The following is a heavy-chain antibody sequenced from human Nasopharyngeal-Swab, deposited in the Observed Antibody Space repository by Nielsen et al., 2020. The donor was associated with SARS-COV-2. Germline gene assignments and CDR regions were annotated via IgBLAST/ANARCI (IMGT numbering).Heavy chain of an antibody. CDR2: ISAYNGNT. CDR3: AREVAAAGTRYYYYYYYMDV. V-gene: IGHV1-18*01. Sequence: WVRQAPGQRLEWMGWISAYNGNTNYAQKLQGRVTMTTDTSTSTAYMELRSLRSDDTAVYYCAREVAAAGTRYYYYYYYMDVWGKGTTVTVSS. J-gene: IGHJ6*03. D-gene: IGHD6-13*01.